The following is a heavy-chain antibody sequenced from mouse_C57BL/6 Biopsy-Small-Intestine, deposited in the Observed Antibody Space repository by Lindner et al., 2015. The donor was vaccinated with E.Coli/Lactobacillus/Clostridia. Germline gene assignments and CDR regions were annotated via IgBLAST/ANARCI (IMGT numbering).Heavy chain of an antibody. Sequence: SVKVSCKASGGTFSSYVISWVRQAPGQGLEWMGGTIPIFGTANYAQKFQGRVTITADESTSTAYMELSSLRSEDTAVYYCARDYDMLWGQGRKGELDYWGQGTLVTVSS. V-gene: IGHV1-81*01. D-gene: IGHD2-4*01. CDR1: GGTFSSYV. CDR3: ARDYDMLWGQGRKGELDY. CDR2: TIPIFGTA. J-gene: IGHJ4*01.